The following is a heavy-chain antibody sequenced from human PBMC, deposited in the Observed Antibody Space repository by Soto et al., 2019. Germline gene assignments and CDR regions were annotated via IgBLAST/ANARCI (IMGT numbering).Heavy chain of an antibody. CDR3: AKKAYYYDSSGYLFDY. CDR1: GFTFSSYA. D-gene: IGHD3-22*01. CDR2: ISGSGGST. J-gene: IGHJ4*02. V-gene: IGHV3-23*01. Sequence: VGSLRLSCAASGFTFSSYAMSWVRQAPGKGLEWVSAISGSGGSTYYADSVKGRFTISRDNSKNTLYLQMNSLRAEDTAVYYCAKKAYYYDSSGYLFDYWGQGTLVTVSS.